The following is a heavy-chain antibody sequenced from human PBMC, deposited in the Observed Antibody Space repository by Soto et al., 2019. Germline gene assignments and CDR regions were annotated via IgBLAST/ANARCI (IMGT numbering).Heavy chain of an antibody. J-gene: IGHJ3*02. CDR3: ASWLLQEHAYDI. CDR2: LYDTDGT. D-gene: IGHD4-4*01. Sequence: DVQLVESGGGLIQPGGSLRLSCAAYGLTVSGKKYMAWVRQAPGKGLEWVSGLYDTDGTYYADSVKGRFTVSRDNSKSIVYLQMNSLRPDDTXXXXCASWLLQEHAYDIWGRGTTVTVSS. CDR1: GLTVSGKKY. V-gene: IGHV3-53*01.